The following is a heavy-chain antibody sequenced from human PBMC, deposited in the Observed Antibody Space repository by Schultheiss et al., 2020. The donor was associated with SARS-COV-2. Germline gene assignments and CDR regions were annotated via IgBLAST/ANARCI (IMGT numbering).Heavy chain of an antibody. J-gene: IGHJ4*02. CDR2: IYYSGST. CDR1: GGSISSYY. CDR3: ARVGPYDYGDYVTLDY. D-gene: IGHD4-17*01. V-gene: IGHV4-59*01. Sequence: SETLSLTCTVSGGSISSYYWSWIRQPPGKGLEWGGYIYYSGSTNYNPSLKSRVTISVDTSKNQFSLKLSSVTAADTAVYYCARVGPYDYGDYVTLDYWGQGTLVTVSS.